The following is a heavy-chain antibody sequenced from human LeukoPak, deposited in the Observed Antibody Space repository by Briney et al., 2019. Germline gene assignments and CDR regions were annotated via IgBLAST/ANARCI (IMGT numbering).Heavy chain of an antibody. V-gene: IGHV3-23*01. J-gene: IGHJ4*02. Sequence: GGSLRLSCAASGFTFSSYAMSWVRQAPGKGLEWVSAISGSGGSTYYADSVKGRFTISRDNSKNTLYLQMNSLRAEDTAVYYCAKVGDSSSWYGHYFDYWGQGTLVTVSS. CDR1: GFTFSSYA. CDR3: AKVGDSSSWYGHYFDY. CDR2: ISGSGGST. D-gene: IGHD6-13*01.